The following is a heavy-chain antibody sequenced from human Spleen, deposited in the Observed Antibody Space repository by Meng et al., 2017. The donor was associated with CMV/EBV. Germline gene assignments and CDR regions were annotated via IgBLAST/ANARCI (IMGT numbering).Heavy chain of an antibody. CDR2: IKSKFSGETA. CDR3: TTDRPRSGGKTHDY. CDR1: GFIFRDLW. Sequence: EVQLVESGGGLVKPGGSLRLSCTGLGSGFIFRDLWINWVRQAPGKWLEWVGRIKSKFSGETADYAAPVKGRFTLSRDDSKNTLYLYMNSLKAEDTAVYYCTTDRPRSGGKTHDYWEQGTLGTVAS. J-gene: IGHJ4*02. V-gene: IGHV3-15*01. D-gene: IGHD4-23*01.